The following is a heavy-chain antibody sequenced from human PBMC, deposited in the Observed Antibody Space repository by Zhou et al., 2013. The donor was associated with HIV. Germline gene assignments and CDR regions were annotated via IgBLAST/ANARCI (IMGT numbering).Heavy chain of an antibody. CDR3: ARGRYETNGFYVFDR. J-gene: IGHJ4*02. CDR2: INPQTGNT. V-gene: IGHV1-2*02. CDR1: GYNFTKNY. Sequence: QVQLVQSGAEVKKPGASVTISCLTSGYNFTKNYLHWVRQVPGQRPEWLGCINPQTGNTISAQKFQDMLTLTRDTSTATGYLVLSGLSNDDGGIYYCARGRYETNGFYVFDRWGQGTLVTVSS. D-gene: IGHD2-8*01.